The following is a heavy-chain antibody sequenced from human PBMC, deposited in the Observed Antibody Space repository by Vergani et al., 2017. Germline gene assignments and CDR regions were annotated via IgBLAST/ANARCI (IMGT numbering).Heavy chain of an antibody. CDR2: IYVSGIT. V-gene: IGHV4-61*02. D-gene: IGHD4-23*01. Sequence: QVQLQESGPGLVKPSPTLSLTCTVSGASINNDFYYWHWIRQPAGKGLEWIGRIYVSGITDYNSSLQSRVSMSVDTSKNQFSLTLTSVTAADTAVYYCARDNKQLRPTAFDLWGQGTMVTVSS. CDR1: GASINNDFYY. J-gene: IGHJ3*01. CDR3: ARDNKQLRPTAFDL.